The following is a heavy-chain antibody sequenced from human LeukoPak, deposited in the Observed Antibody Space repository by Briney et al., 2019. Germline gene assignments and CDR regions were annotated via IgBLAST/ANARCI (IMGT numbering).Heavy chain of an antibody. D-gene: IGHD1-14*01. CDR3: ARDSDRARGYNWFDP. CDR1: GGSISNGGYH. Sequence: SETLSLTCTVSGGSISNGGYHWSWIRQHPGKGLEWIGYIYYSGNTYYNPSLKSRVTISVDTSKNQFSLKLSSVTAADTAVYYCARDSDRARGYNWFDPWGQGTLVTVSS. J-gene: IGHJ5*02. V-gene: IGHV4-31*03. CDR2: IYYSGNT.